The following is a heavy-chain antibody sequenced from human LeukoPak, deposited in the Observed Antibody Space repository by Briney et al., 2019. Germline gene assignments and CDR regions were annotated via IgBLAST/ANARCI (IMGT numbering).Heavy chain of an antibody. CDR3: AGRTYYYDSSGSPYYFDY. D-gene: IGHD3-22*01. V-gene: IGHV4-30-2*01. Sequence: SETLSLTCAVSGGSISSGGYSWSWIRQPPGKGLEWIGYIYHSGSTYYNPSLKSRVTISVDRSKNQFSLKLSSVTAADTAVYYCAGRTYYYDSSGSPYYFDYWGQGTLVTVSS. J-gene: IGHJ4*02. CDR2: IYHSGST. CDR1: GGSISSGGYS.